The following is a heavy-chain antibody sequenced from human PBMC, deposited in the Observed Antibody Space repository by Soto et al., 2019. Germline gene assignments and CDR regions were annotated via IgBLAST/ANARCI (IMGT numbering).Heavy chain of an antibody. D-gene: IGHD2-15*01. CDR2: IYHSGST. Sequence: QVQLQESGPGLVKPSGTLSLTCAVSGGSISSSNWWSWVRQPPGKGLEWLGEIYHSGSTNYNPSLKSRVTISVDKSKNQCSLKLSSVTAADTAVYYCASLYCSGGSCSYDAFDIWGQGTMVTVSS. CDR1: GGSISSSNW. J-gene: IGHJ3*02. CDR3: ASLYCSGGSCSYDAFDI. V-gene: IGHV4-4*02.